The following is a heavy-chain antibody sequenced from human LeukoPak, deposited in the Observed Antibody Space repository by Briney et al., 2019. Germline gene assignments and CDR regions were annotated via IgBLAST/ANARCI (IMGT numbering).Heavy chain of an antibody. CDR3: ARSLGCSSSSCYMDY. J-gene: IGHJ4*02. Sequence: GGSLRPSCAASGFTFTTYWMSWVRQAPGKGLEWVANIRQDESEKYYVDSVKGRFTISRDHTKKSLYLQMNSLRAEDTAVYYCARSLGCSSSSCYMDYWGQGTLVTVSS. CDR1: GFTFTTYW. D-gene: IGHD2-2*02. V-gene: IGHV3-7*01. CDR2: IRQDESEK.